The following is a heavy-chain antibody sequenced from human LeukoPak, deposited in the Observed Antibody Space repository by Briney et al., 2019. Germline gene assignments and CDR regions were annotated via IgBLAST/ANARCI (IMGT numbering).Heavy chain of an antibody. J-gene: IGHJ6*03. CDR2: INHSGST. CDR3: ARVVRLYYGSGSYRYYYYMDV. CDR1: GGSFSGYY. V-gene: IGHV4-34*01. Sequence: SETLSLTCAVYGGSFSGYYWSWIRQPPGKGLEGIGEINHSGSTNYNPSLKSRVTISVDTSKNQFSLKLSSVTAADTAVYYCARVVRLYYGSGSYRYYYYMDVWGKGTTVTVSS. D-gene: IGHD3-10*01.